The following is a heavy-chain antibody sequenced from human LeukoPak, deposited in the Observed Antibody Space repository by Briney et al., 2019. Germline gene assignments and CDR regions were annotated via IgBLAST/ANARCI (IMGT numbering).Heavy chain of an antibody. Sequence: PGGSLRLSCVASGFTFSSYEMNWVRQAPGKGLEWLSYIGSSDSTTHYADSVKGRFTISRDNAKNSLFLQMNSLRAEDTAVYYCARLRSPTDYWGQGTLVTVSS. V-gene: IGHV3-48*03. CDR2: IGSSDSTT. CDR3: ARLRSPTDY. CDR1: GFTFSSYE. J-gene: IGHJ4*02. D-gene: IGHD4-17*01.